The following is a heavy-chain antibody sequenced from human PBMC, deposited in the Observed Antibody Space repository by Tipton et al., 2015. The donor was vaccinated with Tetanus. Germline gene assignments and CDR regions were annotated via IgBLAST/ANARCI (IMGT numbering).Heavy chain of an antibody. CDR2: INHSGST. CDR1: GGTFSSYA. CDR3: ARAGSGVDY. D-gene: IGHD3-10*01. Sequence: QSGAEVKKPGSSVKVSCKASGGTFSSYAISWVRQAPGQGLEWMGEINHSGSTNYNPSLKSRVTISVDTSKNQFSLRLSSVTAADTAVYYCARAGSGVDYWGQGTLVTVSS. J-gene: IGHJ4*02. V-gene: IGHV4-34*01.